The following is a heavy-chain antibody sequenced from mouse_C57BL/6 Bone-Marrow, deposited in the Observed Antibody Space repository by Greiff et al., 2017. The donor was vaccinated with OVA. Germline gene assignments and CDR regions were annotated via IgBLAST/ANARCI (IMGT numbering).Heavy chain of an antibody. D-gene: IGHD3-3*01. CDR1: GYTFTSYG. Sequence: QVQLKQSGAELARPGASVKLSCKASGYTFTSYGISWVKQRTGQGLEWIGAIYPRCGNTYYNEKFKGKATLTADKSSSTAYMELRSLTSEDSAVYFCAREGWYYFDYWGQGTTLTVSS. CDR3: AREGWYYFDY. CDR2: IYPRCGNT. J-gene: IGHJ2*01. V-gene: IGHV1-81*01.